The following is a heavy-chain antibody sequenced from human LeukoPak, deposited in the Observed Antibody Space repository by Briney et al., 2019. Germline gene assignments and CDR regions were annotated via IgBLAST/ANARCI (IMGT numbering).Heavy chain of an antibody. D-gene: IGHD6-6*01. CDR1: GFTFSSYA. Sequence: PGRSLRLSCAASGFTFSSYAMHWVRQAPGKGLEWVAVISYDESKKLYADSVKGRFTISRDNSKNTLYLQMNSLRAEDTAVYYCAKGRIAARLGLIDYFDYWGQGTLVTVSS. CDR3: AKGRIAARLGLIDYFDY. J-gene: IGHJ4*02. V-gene: IGHV3-30*04. CDR2: ISYDESKK.